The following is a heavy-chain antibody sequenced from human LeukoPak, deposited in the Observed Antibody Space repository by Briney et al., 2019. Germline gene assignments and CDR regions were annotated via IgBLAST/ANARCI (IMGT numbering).Heavy chain of an antibody. D-gene: IGHD6-19*01. CDR3: AREDSSGWYYFDY. CDR1: GFTFSSYW. J-gene: IGHJ4*02. V-gene: IGHV3-74*01. CDR2: INSDGSST. Sequence: GGSLRLSCAASGFTFSSYWMHWVRQAPGKGLVWVSRINSDGSSTSYADSVKGRFTISRDNAKNTLYLQMNSLRAEDTAVYYCAREDSSGWYYFDYWGQGTLVTVSS.